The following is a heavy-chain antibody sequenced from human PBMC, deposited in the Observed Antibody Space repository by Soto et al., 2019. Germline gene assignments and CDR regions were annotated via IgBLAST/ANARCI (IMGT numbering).Heavy chain of an antibody. D-gene: IGHD4-17*01. CDR2: IYYSGST. V-gene: IGHV4-31*03. CDR1: GGSISSGGYY. Sequence: TLSLTCTVSGGSISSGGYYWSWIRQHPGKGLEWIGYIYYSGSTYYNPSLKSRVTISVDTSKNQFSLKLSSVIAADTAVYYCARGMTTNFRYWGQGTLVTVSS. J-gene: IGHJ4*02. CDR3: ARGMTTNFRY.